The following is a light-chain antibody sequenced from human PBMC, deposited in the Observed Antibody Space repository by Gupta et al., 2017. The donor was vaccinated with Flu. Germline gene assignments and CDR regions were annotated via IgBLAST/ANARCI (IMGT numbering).Light chain of an antibody. V-gene: IGKV3-20*01. CDR3: QQHAHSPLT. J-gene: IGKJ4*01. Sequence: EIVLTQSPGTLSSSPGERATLSCRASQTVTKNYVAWYQQRRGQAPRLLIHDASSRATGMPDRCSGNGSGTDFALTINTLEPDDFAVYFCQQHAHSPLTFGGGTRVERK. CDR1: QTVTKNY. CDR2: DAS.